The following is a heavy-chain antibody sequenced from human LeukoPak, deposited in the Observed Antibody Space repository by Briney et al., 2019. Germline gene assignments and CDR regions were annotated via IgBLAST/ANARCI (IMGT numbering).Heavy chain of an antibody. CDR2: IYYSGYT. CDR3: ALWAADSSGYF. V-gene: IGHV4-59*01. CDR1: GGSISSYY. Sequence: PSETLSLTCTVSGGSISSYYWSWIRQPPGKGLEWIGYIYYSGYTNYNPSLKSRVTISVDTSKNQFSLKLSSVTAADTAVYYCALWAADSSGYFWGQGTLVTVSS. D-gene: IGHD3-22*01. J-gene: IGHJ4*02.